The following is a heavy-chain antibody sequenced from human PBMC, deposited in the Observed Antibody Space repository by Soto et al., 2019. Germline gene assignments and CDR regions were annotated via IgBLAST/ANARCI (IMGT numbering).Heavy chain of an antibody. CDR3: AREIYSSGARWFDP. D-gene: IGHD6-19*01. J-gene: IGHJ5*02. Sequence: ASVKVSCKASGYTFTSSGISWVRQAPGQGLEWMGWISAYNGNTNYAQKLQGRVTMTTDTSTSTAYMELRSLRSDDTAVYYCAREIYSSGARWFDPWGQGTLVTVSS. CDR1: GYTFTSSG. V-gene: IGHV1-18*01. CDR2: ISAYNGNT.